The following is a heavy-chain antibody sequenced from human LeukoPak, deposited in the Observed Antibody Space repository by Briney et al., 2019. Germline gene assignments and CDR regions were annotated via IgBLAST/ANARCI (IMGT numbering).Heavy chain of an antibody. CDR2: INDSGNT. CDR1: GGSFTGYY. J-gene: IGHJ4*02. CDR3: ASSYYDTGGFSPFDY. V-gene: IGHV4-34*01. Sequence: SETLSLTCAVYGGSFTGYYWSWMRQSSGKRLDWIGQINDSGNTNYNPSLRSRVTMSVDTSKKQVSLHLSSVTAADTAVYYCASSYYDTGGFSPFDYWGRGTLVIVSS. D-gene: IGHD2-8*02.